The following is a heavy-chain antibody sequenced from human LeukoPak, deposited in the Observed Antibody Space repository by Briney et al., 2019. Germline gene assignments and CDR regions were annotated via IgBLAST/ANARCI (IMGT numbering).Heavy chain of an antibody. Sequence: SETLSLTCTVSGDSISSGSYYWGWIRQPPGKGLEWIASIYYSGSTYYSPSLKSRVTISVDTSKNQFSLKLSSVTAADTAVYYCASPPGVWGQGTLVTVSS. D-gene: IGHD2-8*01. CDR3: ASPPGV. CDR1: GDSISSGSYY. V-gene: IGHV4-39*01. CDR2: IYYSGST. J-gene: IGHJ4*02.